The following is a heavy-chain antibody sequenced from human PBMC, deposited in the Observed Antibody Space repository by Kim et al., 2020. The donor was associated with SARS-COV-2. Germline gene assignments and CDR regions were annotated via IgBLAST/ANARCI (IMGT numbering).Heavy chain of an antibody. Sequence: GESLKISCKGSGYSFTSYWITWLRQMPGKGLEWMGTIDPSDSYSNYSPSFQGHVTLSADKSISTAYLQWSSLKASDTAIYYCARHFWENSASLFGDYWGQGSLVSVSS. J-gene: IGHJ4*02. V-gene: IGHV5-10-1*01. CDR1: GYSFTSYW. CDR3: ARHFWENSASLFGDY. D-gene: IGHD6-6*01. CDR2: IDPSDSYS.